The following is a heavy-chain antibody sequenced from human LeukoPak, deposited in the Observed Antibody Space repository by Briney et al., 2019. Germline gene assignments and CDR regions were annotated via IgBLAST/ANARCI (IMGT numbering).Heavy chain of an antibody. CDR1: GFTFSSYS. Sequence: GGSLRLSCVASGFTFSSYSMNWVRQAPGKGLEWVSSISSSSSYIYYADSVKGRFTISRDNAKNSLYLQMNSLRAEDTAVYYCAREPGYSGYDYPDNYGMDVWGQGTTVTVSS. CDR3: AREPGYSGYDYPDNYGMDV. V-gene: IGHV3-21*01. J-gene: IGHJ6*02. D-gene: IGHD5-12*01. CDR2: ISSSSSYI.